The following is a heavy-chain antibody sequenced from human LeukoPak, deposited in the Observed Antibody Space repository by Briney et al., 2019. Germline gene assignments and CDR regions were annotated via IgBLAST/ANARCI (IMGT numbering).Heavy chain of an antibody. J-gene: IGHJ6*02. Sequence: ASVKVSFKASGGTFSSYAISWVRQAPGQGLEWMGRIIPILGIANYAQKFQGRVTITADKSTSTAYMELSSLRSEDTAVYYCARGGMVRGVISTGASEYYGMDVWGQGTTVTVSS. D-gene: IGHD3-10*01. CDR2: IIPILGIA. CDR1: GGTFSSYA. CDR3: ARGGMVRGVISTGASEYYGMDV. V-gene: IGHV1-69*04.